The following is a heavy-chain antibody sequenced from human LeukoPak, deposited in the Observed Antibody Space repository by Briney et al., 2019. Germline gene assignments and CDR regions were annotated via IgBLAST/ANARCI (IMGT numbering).Heavy chain of an antibody. CDR1: GFTFTSSV. V-gene: IGHV1-58*02. CDR2: IVVGSGNT. D-gene: IGHD1-1*01. J-gene: IGHJ4*02. CDR3: AAEVEVGRGSFNY. Sequence: SVKVSCKASGFTFTSSVMQWVRQARGQRREWMGWIVVGSGNTNYAQEFQGRPPFTRDMSTSTAYMELSSLRSQDTTVYYCAAEVEVGRGSFNYWGQGTLVTVSS.